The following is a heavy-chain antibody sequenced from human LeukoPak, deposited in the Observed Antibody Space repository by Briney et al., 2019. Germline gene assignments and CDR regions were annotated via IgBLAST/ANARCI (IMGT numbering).Heavy chain of an antibody. CDR1: GGSISSSSYY. CDR3: ARHNSMVRGVMKYYFDY. Sequence: SETLSLTCTVSGGSISSSSYYWVWMRQPPGKGLEWIGSIYYSGSTYYNPSLKSRVTISVDTSKNQFSLRLNSVTAADTAVYYCARHNSMVRGVMKYYFDYWGQGTLATVSS. CDR2: IYYSGST. D-gene: IGHD3-10*01. J-gene: IGHJ4*02. V-gene: IGHV4-39*01.